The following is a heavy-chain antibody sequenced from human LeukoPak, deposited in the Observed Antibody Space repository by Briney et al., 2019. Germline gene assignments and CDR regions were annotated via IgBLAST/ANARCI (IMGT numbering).Heavy chain of an antibody. CDR3: ARDRGSGTLDV. CDR1: GYTFTSYY. Sequence: ASVKVSCKASGYTFTSYYMHWLRQAPGQGLEWMGIINPSGGSTSYAQKFQGRVTMTRDMSTSTVYMELSSLRSEDTAVYYCARDRGSGTLDVWGKGTTVTVSS. CDR2: INPSGGST. J-gene: IGHJ6*04. D-gene: IGHD6-13*01. V-gene: IGHV1-46*01.